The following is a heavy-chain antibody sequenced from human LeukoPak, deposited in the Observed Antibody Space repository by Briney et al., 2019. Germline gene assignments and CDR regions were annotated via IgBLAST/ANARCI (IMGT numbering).Heavy chain of an antibody. CDR2: IYPGDSDT. Sequence: GASLKISCKGSGSSFTSYWIGWVRQMPGKGLEWMGIIYPGDSDTRYSPSFQGQVTISADKSISTAYLQWSSLKVSDTAMYYCARLSQQLGYATLDYWGQGTLVTVSS. D-gene: IGHD6-13*01. CDR3: ARLSQQLGYATLDY. J-gene: IGHJ4*02. V-gene: IGHV5-51*01. CDR1: GSSFTSYW.